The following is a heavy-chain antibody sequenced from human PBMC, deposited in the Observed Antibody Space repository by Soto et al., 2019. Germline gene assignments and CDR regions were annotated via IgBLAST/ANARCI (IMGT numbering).Heavy chain of an antibody. CDR1: GGSISSRNNY. Sequence: SETLSLTCTVSGGSISSRNNYWGWIRQSPGKGLEWIGSIYFSGTTYYNPSLESRVTISVDTSKNQFSLRLSSVTAADTAIYYCARHTADILTGYSPNWFDSWGQGTLVTVSS. J-gene: IGHJ5*02. CDR2: IYFSGTT. D-gene: IGHD3-9*01. CDR3: ARHTADILTGYSPNWFDS. V-gene: IGHV4-39*01.